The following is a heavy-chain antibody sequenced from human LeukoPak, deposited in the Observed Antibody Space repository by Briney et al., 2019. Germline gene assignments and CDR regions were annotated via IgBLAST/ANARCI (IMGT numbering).Heavy chain of an antibody. D-gene: IGHD3-22*01. CDR1: GGTFSSYA. CDR3: ARAPYYYDSSGYHNAFDI. Sequence: SVKVSCKASGGTFSSYAISWVRQAPGQGLEWMGGIIPIFGTANYAQKFQGGVTITADESTSTAYMELSSLRSEDTAVYYCARAPYYYDSSGYHNAFDIWGQGTMVTVSS. CDR2: IIPIFGTA. V-gene: IGHV1-69*13. J-gene: IGHJ3*02.